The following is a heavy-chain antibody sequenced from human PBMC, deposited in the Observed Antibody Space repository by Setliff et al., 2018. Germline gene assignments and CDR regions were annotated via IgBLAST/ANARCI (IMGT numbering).Heavy chain of an antibody. Sequence: PSETLSLTCSVSGDSMSFSYWSWIRQPPGKGLEWIGYIYYSGSTYYNPSLKSRVTMSVDTSKNQFSLKLSSVTAVDTAVYYCASASEEGVVPAAILYWGQGTLVTVSS. J-gene: IGHJ4*02. CDR1: GDSMSFSY. D-gene: IGHD2-2*01. CDR3: ASASEEGVVPAAILY. CDR2: IYYSGST. V-gene: IGHV4-59*04.